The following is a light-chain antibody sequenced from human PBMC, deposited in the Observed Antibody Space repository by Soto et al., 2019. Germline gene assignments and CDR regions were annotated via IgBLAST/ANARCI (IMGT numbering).Light chain of an antibody. Sequence: DIVMTQSPDSLAVSLGERATINCKSSQSVLSSSDNKNYLAWYQQKPGQPPKLLIYLASTRESGVPDRFSGSGSGTDFTLTISSLQAEDVAVYYCQQYYGSPSFGPGTKVDIK. V-gene: IGKV4-1*01. CDR1: QSVLSSSDNKNY. CDR2: LAS. J-gene: IGKJ3*01. CDR3: QQYYGSPS.